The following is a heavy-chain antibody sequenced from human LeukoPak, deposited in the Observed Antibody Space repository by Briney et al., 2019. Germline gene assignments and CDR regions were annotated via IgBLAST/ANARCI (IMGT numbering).Heavy chain of an antibody. CDR3: AREDYDFWSGYYL. Sequence: GGSLRLSCAASGFTFSSYSMNWVRQAPGKGLEWVSSISSSSSYIYYADSVKGRFTISRDNAKNSLYLQMNSLRAEDTAVYYCAREDYDFWSGYYLWGQGTLVTVSS. J-gene: IGHJ4*02. D-gene: IGHD3-3*01. CDR2: ISSSSSYI. CDR1: GFTFSSYS. V-gene: IGHV3-21*01.